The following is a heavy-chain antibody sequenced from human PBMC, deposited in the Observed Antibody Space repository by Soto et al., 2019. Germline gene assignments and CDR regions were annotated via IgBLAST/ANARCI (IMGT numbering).Heavy chain of an antibody. D-gene: IGHD6-19*01. J-gene: IGHJ4*02. CDR3: ARDRPWQQWLEFDY. Sequence: SVKVSCKASGGTFSSYAISWVRQAPGQGLEWMGGIIPIFGTANYAQKFQGRVTITADESTSTAYMEPSSLRSEDTAVYYCARDRPWQQWLEFDYWGQGTLVTVSP. V-gene: IGHV1-69*13. CDR1: GGTFSSYA. CDR2: IIPIFGTA.